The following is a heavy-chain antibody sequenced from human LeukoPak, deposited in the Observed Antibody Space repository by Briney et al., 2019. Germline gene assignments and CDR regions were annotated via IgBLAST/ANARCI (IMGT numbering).Heavy chain of an antibody. D-gene: IGHD2-15*01. CDR3: AKDIIGLYCSGGSCDNWFDP. J-gene: IGHJ5*02. CDR1: GFTFSSYG. CDR2: ISEGGNYI. V-gene: IGHV3-21*01. Sequence: PGGSLRLSCTASGFTFSSYGMNWIRQAPGKGLEWVSGISEGGNYINYAASVKGRFSISRDNAKNSLYLQMNSLRTEDTAVYFCAKDIIGLYCSGGSCDNWFDPWGQGTLVTVSS.